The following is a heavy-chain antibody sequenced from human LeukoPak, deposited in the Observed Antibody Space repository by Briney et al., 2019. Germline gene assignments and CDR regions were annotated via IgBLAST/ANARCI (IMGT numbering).Heavy chain of an antibody. CDR2: ISAYNGNT. J-gene: IGHJ5*02. CDR3: ARDSSGYKFRWFDP. CDR1: GYTCTSYG. D-gene: IGHD3-22*01. Sequence: ASVKVSCKASGYTCTSYGISWVRQAPGQGLEWMGWISAYNGNTNYSQKLQGRVTMTTDTSTSTAYMELRSLRSDDTAVYYCARDSSGYKFRWFDPWGQGTLVTVSS. V-gene: IGHV1-18*01.